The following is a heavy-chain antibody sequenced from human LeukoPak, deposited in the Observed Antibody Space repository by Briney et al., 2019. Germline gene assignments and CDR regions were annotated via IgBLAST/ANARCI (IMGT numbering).Heavy chain of an antibody. CDR3: AKGGYRPIDFDY. Sequence: KPSETLSLTCTVSGCSISSYYWSWIRQPPGKGLEWIGYIYYSGSTNYNPSLKSRVTISVDTSKNQFSLKLSSVTAADTAVYYCAKGGYRPIDFDYWGQGTLVTVSS. CDR1: GCSISSYY. V-gene: IGHV4-59*01. J-gene: IGHJ4*02. CDR2: IYYSGST. D-gene: IGHD3-16*02.